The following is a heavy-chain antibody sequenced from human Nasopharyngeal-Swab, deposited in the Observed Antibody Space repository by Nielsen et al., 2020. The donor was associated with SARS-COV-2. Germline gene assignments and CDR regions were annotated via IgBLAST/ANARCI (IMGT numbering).Heavy chain of an antibody. CDR3: SRDGTARVGGPSPCGMDV. Sequence: SETLSLTCTVSGGSVNSASFYWSWIRQPPGKGLEWIGYIYRTGSTTYNPSLTSRLTISLDTSKNQFSLKLSSVTVAATAVYYCSRDGTARVGGPSPCGMDVWGQGTTVTVSS. J-gene: IGHJ6*02. CDR2: IYRTGST. CDR1: GGSVNSASFY. D-gene: IGHD3-3*01. V-gene: IGHV4-61*01.